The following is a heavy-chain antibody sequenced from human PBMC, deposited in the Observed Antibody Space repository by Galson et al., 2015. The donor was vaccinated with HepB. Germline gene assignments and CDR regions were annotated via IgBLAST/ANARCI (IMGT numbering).Heavy chain of an antibody. Sequence: SLRLSCAASGFTFSSYSMNWVRQAPGKGLEWVSYISSSSSTIYYADSVKGRFTISRDNAKNSLYLQMNSLRDEDTAVYYCARVWPRSGYYYYGMDVWGQGTTVTVSS. D-gene: IGHD3-10*01. V-gene: IGHV3-48*02. CDR3: ARVWPRSGYYYYGMDV. J-gene: IGHJ6*02. CDR1: GFTFSSYS. CDR2: ISSSSSTI.